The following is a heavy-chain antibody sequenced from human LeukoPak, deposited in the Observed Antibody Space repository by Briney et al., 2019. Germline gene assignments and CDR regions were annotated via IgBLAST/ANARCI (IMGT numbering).Heavy chain of an antibody. V-gene: IGHV1-18*04. CDR2: ISAYNGNT. D-gene: IGHD3-22*01. Sequence: ASLKVSCKASGYTFTAYYMHWVRQAPGQGLEWMGWISAYNGNTNYAQKLQGRVTMTTDTSTSTAYMELRSLRSDDTAVYYCARSDYYDSSGYPFDYWGQGTLVTVSS. J-gene: IGHJ4*02. CDR3: ARSDYYDSSGYPFDY. CDR1: GYTFTAYY.